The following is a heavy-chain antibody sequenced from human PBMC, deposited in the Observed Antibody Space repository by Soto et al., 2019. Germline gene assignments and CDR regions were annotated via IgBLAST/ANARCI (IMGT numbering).Heavy chain of an antibody. D-gene: IGHD3-10*01. V-gene: IGHV4-59*01. CDR2: IYYSGST. Sequence: SETLSLTCTVSGGSISSYYWSWIRQPPGKGLEWIGYIYYSGSTNYNPSLKSRVTISVDTSKNQFSLKLSSVTAADTAVYYCARDSVRSGSYYPVVYYYYGMDVWGQGTTVT. J-gene: IGHJ6*02. CDR3: ARDSVRSGSYYPVVYYYYGMDV. CDR1: GGSISSYY.